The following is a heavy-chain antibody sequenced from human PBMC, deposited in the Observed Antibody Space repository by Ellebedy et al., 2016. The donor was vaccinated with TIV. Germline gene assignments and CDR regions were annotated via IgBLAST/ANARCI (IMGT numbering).Heavy chain of an antibody. CDR3: AREDAFDI. J-gene: IGHJ3*02. V-gene: IGHV1-8*01. Sequence: AASVKVSCKASGYTFTKYNINRVRQSTGQGLEWMGWVNPNSGDTDYAQQFRDRVTMTRDTSTNTAYLELSSLRSEDTAVYYCAREDAFDIWGQGTMVTVSS. CDR2: VNPNSGDT. CDR1: GYTFTKYN.